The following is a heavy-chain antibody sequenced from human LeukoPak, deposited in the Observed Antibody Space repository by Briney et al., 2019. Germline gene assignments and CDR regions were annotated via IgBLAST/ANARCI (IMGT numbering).Heavy chain of an antibody. CDR3: ARAEDPTRAFDI. CDR1: GGSISRGGYY. J-gene: IGHJ3*02. CDR2: ICYSGST. Sequence: PSETVSLTCTVSGGSISRGGYYWRWIRRHPGKGLEWIGYICYSGSTYYNPSLKSRVTISVDTSKNQFSLKPSSVTAADTAVYYCARAEDPTRAFDIWGQGTMVTVSS. V-gene: IGHV4-31*03.